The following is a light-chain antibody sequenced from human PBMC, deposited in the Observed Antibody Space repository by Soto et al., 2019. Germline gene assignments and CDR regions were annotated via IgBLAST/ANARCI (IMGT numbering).Light chain of an antibody. CDR2: AAS. CDR1: QSISSY. CDR3: QQSYTTPRT. J-gene: IGKJ1*01. Sequence: DIEMTQSPSSLSASVGDRVTITCRASQSISSYLHWYQQKPGNAPNLLIYAASTLQSGVPSRFSAYGSETDFTLTISNLQAEDFATYYCQQSYTTPRTFGQGTKVEVK. V-gene: IGKV1-39*01.